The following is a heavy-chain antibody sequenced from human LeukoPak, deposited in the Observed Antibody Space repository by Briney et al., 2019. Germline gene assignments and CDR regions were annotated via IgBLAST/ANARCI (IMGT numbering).Heavy chain of an antibody. CDR3: ARDPYHYYGSGNYYGMDV. V-gene: IGHV3-11*01. J-gene: IGHJ6*02. Sequence: GGSLRLSCAASGFTFSDYYMSWIRQAPGKGLEWVSYISSSGSTIYYADSVKGRFTISRDNAKNSLYLQMNSLRAEDTAVYYCARDPYHYYGSGNYYGMDVWGQGTTVTVSS. D-gene: IGHD3-10*01. CDR2: ISSSGSTI. CDR1: GFTFSDYY.